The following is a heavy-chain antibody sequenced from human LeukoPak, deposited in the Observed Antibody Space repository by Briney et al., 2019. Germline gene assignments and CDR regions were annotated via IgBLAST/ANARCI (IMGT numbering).Heavy chain of an antibody. Sequence: PSGTLSLTCTVSGGSISSGGYYWSWIRQHPGKGLEWIGYIYYSGSTYYNPSLKSRVTISGDTSKNQFSLKLSSVTAADTAVYYCARGGYYGSGSAFDIWGQGTMVTVSS. CDR1: GGSISSGGYY. CDR3: ARGGYYGSGSAFDI. J-gene: IGHJ3*02. CDR2: IYYSGST. D-gene: IGHD3-10*01. V-gene: IGHV4-31*03.